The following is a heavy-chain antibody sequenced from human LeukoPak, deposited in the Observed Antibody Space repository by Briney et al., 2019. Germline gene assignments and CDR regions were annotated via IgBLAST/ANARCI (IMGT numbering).Heavy chain of an antibody. D-gene: IGHD3-22*01. CDR1: GGSISSSSYY. J-gene: IGHJ5*02. V-gene: IGHV4-39*01. CDR3: ARPYYYDSTPFDP. CDR2: IYYSGST. Sequence: SETLSLTCTVSGGSISSSSYYWGWIRQPPGKGLEWIGSIYYSGSTYYNPSLKSRVTISVDTSKNQFSLKLSSVTAADTAVYYCARPYYYDSTPFDPWGQGTLVTVSS.